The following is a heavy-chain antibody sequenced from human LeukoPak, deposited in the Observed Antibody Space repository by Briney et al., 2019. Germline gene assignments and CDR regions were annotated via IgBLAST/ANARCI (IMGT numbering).Heavy chain of an antibody. V-gene: IGHV3-23*01. J-gene: IGHJ4*02. D-gene: IGHD4-17*01. Sequence: GGSLRLSCAASEFDFSSHAMTWVRQAPGKGLEWVSAISISGSKTYYADSVKGRFTISRDNSKNTLYLQMNSLRAEDTAVYYCVLDQKTTTRSWVTEFDYWGQGTLVTVSS. CDR3: VLDQKTTTRSWVTEFDY. CDR2: ISISGSKT. CDR1: EFDFSSHA.